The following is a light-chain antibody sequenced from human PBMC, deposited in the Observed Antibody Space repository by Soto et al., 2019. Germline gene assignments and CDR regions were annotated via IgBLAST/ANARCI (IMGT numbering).Light chain of an antibody. Sequence: DIQMTQSPSSLSASVGDRVTITCRASQDIRNYFNWYQQKPGKAPKLLIYATSTLQSGVPSRFSGSGSGTDFTLTITDLQPEDFASYFCQQTYDPPRTFGQGTKVDIK. J-gene: IGKJ1*01. CDR3: QQTYDPPRT. V-gene: IGKV1-39*01. CDR1: QDIRNY. CDR2: ATS.